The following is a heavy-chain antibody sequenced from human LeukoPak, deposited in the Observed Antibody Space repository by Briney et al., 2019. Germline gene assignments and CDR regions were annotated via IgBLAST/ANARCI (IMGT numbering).Heavy chain of an antibody. CDR2: ISSSSSYI. J-gene: IGHJ4*02. CDR3: ARDFLRGYSGSYHTGAPFDY. D-gene: IGHD1-26*01. Sequence: GGSLRLSCAASGFTFSSYSMNWVRQAPGKGLEWVSSISSSSSYIYYADSVKGRFTISRDNAENSLYLQMNSLRAEDTAVYYCARDFLRGYSGSYHTGAPFDYWGQGTLVTVSS. CDR1: GFTFSSYS. V-gene: IGHV3-21*01.